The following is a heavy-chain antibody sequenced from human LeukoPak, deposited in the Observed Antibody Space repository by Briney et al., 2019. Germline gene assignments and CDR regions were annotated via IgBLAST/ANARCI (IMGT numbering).Heavy chain of an antibody. Sequence: SETLSLTCSVSGYSISRGYYWGWIRQPPGKGLEWIGSLYPSGSTYDNPSFKSRVTISVDTSKNQFSLKLSSVTAADRAVYYCASDAARITIFGVAPGYYFDYWGQGTLVTVSS. J-gene: IGHJ4*02. CDR1: GYSISRGYY. CDR3: ASDAARITIFGVAPGYYFDY. CDR2: LYPSGST. D-gene: IGHD3-3*01. V-gene: IGHV4-38-2*02.